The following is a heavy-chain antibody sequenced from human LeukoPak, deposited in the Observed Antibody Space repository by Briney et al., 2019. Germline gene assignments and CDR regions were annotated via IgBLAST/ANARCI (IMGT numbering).Heavy chain of an antibody. D-gene: IGHD2-15*01. CDR3: GKGGLPDIVVVIAAPPAY. Sequence: GGSLRLSCAGSGLTFSNHAMSWVRQAPGQGLEWVSSISGSGTNTYYAASVKGRFTISRDNSKHTLYLQMSSLRAEDTAIYYCGKGGLPDIVVVIAAPPAYWGQGTLVTVSS. J-gene: IGHJ4*02. V-gene: IGHV3-23*01. CDR2: ISGSGTNT. CDR1: GLTFSNHA.